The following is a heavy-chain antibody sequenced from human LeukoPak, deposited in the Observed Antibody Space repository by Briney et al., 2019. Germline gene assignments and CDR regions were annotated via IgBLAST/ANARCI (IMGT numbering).Heavy chain of an antibody. CDR3: ARTARGRGYSYDSDFDY. CDR2: INTNTGNP. CDR1: GYTFTSYA. Sequence: ASVKVTCKASGYTFTSYAMNWVRQAPGQGLEWMGWINTNTGNPTYAQGFTGRFVFSLDTSVSTAYLQISSLKAEDTAVYYCARTARGRGYSYDSDFDYWGQGTVVTVSS. J-gene: IGHJ4*02. D-gene: IGHD5-18*01. V-gene: IGHV7-4-1*02.